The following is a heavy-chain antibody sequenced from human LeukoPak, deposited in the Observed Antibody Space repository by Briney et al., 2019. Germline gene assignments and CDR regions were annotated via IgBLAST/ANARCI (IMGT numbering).Heavy chain of an antibody. J-gene: IGHJ3*02. CDR1: GFTFSTYA. D-gene: IGHD2/OR15-2a*01. CDR3: AKGGLSASRAFDI. V-gene: IGHV3-23*01. CDR2: ISGSGGST. Sequence: PGGSLRLSCAASGFTFSTYAMSWVRQAPGKGLEWVSAISGSGGSTYNADSVKGRFTISRDNSKNTLYLQMNSLRAEDTAVYYCAKGGLSASRAFDIWGQGTMVTVSS.